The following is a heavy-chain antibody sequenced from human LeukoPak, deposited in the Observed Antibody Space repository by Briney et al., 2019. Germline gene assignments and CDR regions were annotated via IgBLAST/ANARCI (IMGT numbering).Heavy chain of an antibody. V-gene: IGHV3-30*03. CDR3: AREMYCSGGSCYSHAFDI. J-gene: IGHJ3*02. Sequence: SGGSLRLSCAASGFTFSSYGMHWVRQAPGKGLEWVAVISYDGSNKYYADSVKGRFTISRDNSKNTLYLQMNSLRAEDTAVYYCAREMYCSGGSCYSHAFDIWGQGTMVTVSS. D-gene: IGHD2-15*01. CDR2: ISYDGSNK. CDR1: GFTFSSYG.